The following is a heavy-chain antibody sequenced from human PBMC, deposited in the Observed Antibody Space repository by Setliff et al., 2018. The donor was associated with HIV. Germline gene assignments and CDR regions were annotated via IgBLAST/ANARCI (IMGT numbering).Heavy chain of an antibody. Sequence: HPGGSLRLSCAASGFTFSSYGMHWVRQAPGKGLEWVAVIWYDGSYKYYADSVKGRFTISRDNSKNTLYLQMSSLRVEDTAVYYCARDGAEGPMTDSWGQGTQVTVSS. CDR3: ARDGAEGPMTDS. CDR2: IWYDGSYK. D-gene: IGHD3-22*01. CDR1: GFTFSSYG. J-gene: IGHJ5*01. V-gene: IGHV3-33*01.